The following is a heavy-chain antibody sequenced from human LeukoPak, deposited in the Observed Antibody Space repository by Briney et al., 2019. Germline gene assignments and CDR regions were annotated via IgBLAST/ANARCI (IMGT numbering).Heavy chain of an antibody. J-gene: IGHJ3*01. CDR1: GFTFTNYW. CDR3: ARSQSGVFDV. D-gene: IGHD2-15*01. CDR2: MNSDGTSI. Sequence: GGSLRLPCVVSGFTFTNYWMQWVRQVPGKGLVWVARMNSDGTSIIHADSVKGRFTISRDNAENTLYLQMNSLRPEDTALYYCARSQSGVFDVWGQGTMVIVSS. V-gene: IGHV3-74*01.